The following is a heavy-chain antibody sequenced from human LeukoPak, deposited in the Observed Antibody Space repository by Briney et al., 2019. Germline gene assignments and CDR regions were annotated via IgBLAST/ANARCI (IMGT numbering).Heavy chain of an antibody. J-gene: IGHJ3*02. V-gene: IGHV3-23*01. CDR2: IGGSGAST. CDR3: AKDSEHILPDFDI. D-gene: IGHD1-14*01. CDR1: GVTFRAYA. Sequence: GGSLRLSCAASGVTFRAYAMSWVRQAPGKGLEWVAGIGGSGASTFYADSVKGRFTISRDNSKNTLYLQMNSLRAEDTAVYYCAKDSEHILPDFDIWGQGTMVTVSS.